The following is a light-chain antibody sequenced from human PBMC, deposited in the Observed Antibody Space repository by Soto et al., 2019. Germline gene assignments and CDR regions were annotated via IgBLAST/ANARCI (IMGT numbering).Light chain of an antibody. CDR1: TSNIGAGHD. V-gene: IGLV1-40*01. Sequence: QSALTQPPSVSGAPGQRVTISCTGSTSNIGAGHDVHWYQQLPGAAPKLLIHGNTNRPSGVPDRVSGSKAGTSASLAITGLQPEDEGEYYCQSYDSSLVAYVFGTGTKLTVL. CDR3: QSYDSSLVAYV. CDR2: GNT. J-gene: IGLJ1*01.